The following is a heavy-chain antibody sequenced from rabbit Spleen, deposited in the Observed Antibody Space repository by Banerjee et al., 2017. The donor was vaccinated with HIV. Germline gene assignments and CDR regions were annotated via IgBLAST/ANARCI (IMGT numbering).Heavy chain of an antibody. V-gene: IGHV1S40*01. CDR2: IGAAST. CDR1: GFSFSAGYY. D-gene: IGHD8-1*01. J-gene: IGHJ6*01. CDR3: ARDAGTSFSTYGMDL. Sequence: QSLEESGGDLVKPGASLTLTCTASGFSFSAGYYMCWVRQAPGKGLEWIACIGAASTYYATWAKGRFTISKTSSTTLTLQVTSLTAADTATYFCARDAGTSFSTYGMDLWGPGTLVTVS.